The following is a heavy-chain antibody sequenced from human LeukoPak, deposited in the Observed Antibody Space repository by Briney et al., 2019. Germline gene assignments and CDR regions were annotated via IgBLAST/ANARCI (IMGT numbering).Heavy chain of an antibody. CDR2: ISYDGSNK. Sequence: GGSLRLSCAASGFTFSSYGMHWVRQAPGKGLEWVAVISYDGSNKYYADSVKGRFTISRDNSKNTLYLQMNSLRAEDTAVYYCACSPFDYWGQGTLVTVSS. V-gene: IGHV3-30*03. J-gene: IGHJ4*02. CDR1: GFTFSSYG. D-gene: IGHD2-15*01. CDR3: ACSPFDY.